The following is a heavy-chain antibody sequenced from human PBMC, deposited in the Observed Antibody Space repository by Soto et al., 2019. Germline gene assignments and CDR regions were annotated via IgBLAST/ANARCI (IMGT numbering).Heavy chain of an antibody. Sequence: PGGSLRLSCAASGFTFSSYAMIWVRQAPGKGLEWVSAISGRGATTYFADSAEGRFTITRDNSKNTLFLQLNSLRVGETGIYYCAKAGRGHSYAYYFDFWGQGTLVTVSS. V-gene: IGHV3-23*01. J-gene: IGHJ4*02. CDR1: GFTFSSYA. CDR3: AKAGRGHSYAYYFDF. D-gene: IGHD3-16*01. CDR2: ISGRGATT.